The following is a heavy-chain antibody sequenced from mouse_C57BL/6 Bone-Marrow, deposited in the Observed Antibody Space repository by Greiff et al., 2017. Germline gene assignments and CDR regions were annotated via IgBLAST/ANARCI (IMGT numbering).Heavy chain of an antibody. CDR3: GRDGWLGKAMDY. CDR1: GFTFTSYA. J-gene: IGHJ4*01. D-gene: IGHD1-1*02. Sequence: EVKLVESGGGLVKPGASLKLSCAASGFTFTSYAMSWVRQTPEKRLEWVATISAGGSYTYYPDNVKGRFTISRDNAKNNLYLQMSHLKSEDTAMYYCGRDGWLGKAMDYWGQGTSVTVSS. CDR2: ISAGGSYT. V-gene: IGHV5-4*01.